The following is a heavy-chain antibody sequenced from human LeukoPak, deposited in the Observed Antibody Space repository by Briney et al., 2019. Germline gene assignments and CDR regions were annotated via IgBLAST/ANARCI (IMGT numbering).Heavy chain of an antibody. CDR1: GGSISNYY. J-gene: IGHJ3*02. D-gene: IGHD3-22*01. CDR2: IHYSGST. Sequence: SETLSLTCTVSGGSISNYYWSWIRQPPGKGLEWIGYIHYSGSTNYNPSLKSRVTISVDTSKNQFSLKLSSVTAADTAVYYCARTFYYDSSGYYHAFDIWGQGTMVTVSS. V-gene: IGHV4-59*08. CDR3: ARTFYYDSSGYYHAFDI.